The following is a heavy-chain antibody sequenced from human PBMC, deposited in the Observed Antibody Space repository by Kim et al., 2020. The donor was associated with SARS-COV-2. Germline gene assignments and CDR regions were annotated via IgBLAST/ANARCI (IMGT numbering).Heavy chain of an antibody. CDR3: ATGINCGSYYYYYYGMDV. D-gene: IGHD5-12*01. V-gene: IGHV1-24*01. J-gene: IGHJ6*02. CDR1: GYTLTELS. CDR2: FDPEDGET. Sequence: ASVKVSCKVSGYTLTELSMHWVRQAPGKGLEWMGGFDPEDGETIYAQKFQGRVTMTEDTSTDTAYMELSSLRSEDTAVYYCATGINCGSYYYYYYGMDVWGQGTTVTVSS.